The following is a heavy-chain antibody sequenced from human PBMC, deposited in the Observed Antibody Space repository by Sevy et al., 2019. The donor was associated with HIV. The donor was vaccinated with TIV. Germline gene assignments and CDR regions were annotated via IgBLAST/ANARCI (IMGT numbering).Heavy chain of an antibody. CDR3: AKRGGET. J-gene: IGHJ5*02. CDR1: GFTFSSYW. D-gene: IGHD3-16*01. Sequence: GGSLRLSCAASGFTFSSYWMNWIRQAPGKGLEWVANIKQDGSEKYYVDSVKGRFTISRDNAKNSLYLEMNTLRAEDTAGYYWAKRGGETWGQGTLVTVSS. CDR2: IKQDGSEK. V-gene: IGHV3-7*01.